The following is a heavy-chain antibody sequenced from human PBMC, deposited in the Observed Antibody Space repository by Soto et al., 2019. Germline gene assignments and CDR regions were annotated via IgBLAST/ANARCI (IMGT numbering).Heavy chain of an antibody. CDR1: GFTFSSYG. CDR2: IWYDGSNK. Sequence: GGSLRLSCAASGFTFSSYGMHWVRQAPGKGLEWVAVIWYDGSNKYYADSVKGRFTISRDNSKNTLYLQMNSLRAEDTAVCYCARDLSPQQLPYYFDYWGQGTLVTVPQ. V-gene: IGHV3-33*01. D-gene: IGHD6-13*01. J-gene: IGHJ4*02. CDR3: ARDLSPQQLPYYFDY.